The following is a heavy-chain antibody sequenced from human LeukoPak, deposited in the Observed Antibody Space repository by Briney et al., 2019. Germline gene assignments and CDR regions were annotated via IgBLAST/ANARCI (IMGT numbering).Heavy chain of an antibody. CDR3: ARVTGYRIEDYFDY. Sequence: NPSETLSLTCTVSGGSISSYYWSWIRQPAGKGLEWIGRIYTSGSTNYNPSLKSRVTISVETSKNEFSLKLRSVTAADTAVYYCARVTGYRIEDYFDYWGQGTLVTVSS. CDR1: GGSISSYY. V-gene: IGHV4-4*07. CDR2: IYTSGST. D-gene: IGHD6-13*01. J-gene: IGHJ4*02.